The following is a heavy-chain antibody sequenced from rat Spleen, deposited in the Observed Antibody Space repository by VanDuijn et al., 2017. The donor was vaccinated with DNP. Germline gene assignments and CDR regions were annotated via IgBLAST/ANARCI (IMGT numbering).Heavy chain of an antibody. Sequence: EVQLVESGGGLVQPGRSLTLSCVASGFTFSSYWMYWIRQAPGKGLEWVASINTDGGSTHYPDSVKGRFTISRDNAESTLYLQMNSLRSEDTATYYCARGNYPGINTFDYWGQGVTVTVSS. D-gene: IGHD1-4*01. CDR1: GFTFSSYW. CDR3: ARGNYPGINTFDY. CDR2: INTDGGST. V-gene: IGHV5-58*01. J-gene: IGHJ2*01.